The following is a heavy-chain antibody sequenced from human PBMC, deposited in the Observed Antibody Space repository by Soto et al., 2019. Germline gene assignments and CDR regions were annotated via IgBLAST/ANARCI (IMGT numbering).Heavy chain of an antibody. CDR3: ARGPFVEMATNRFDY. Sequence: GSVKVSCKASGYTFISYCISWVRQSPVQGLEWMGWISAYNGNTNYAQKFQGRVTITADKSTSTAYMELSSLRSEDTAVHYCARGPFVEMATNRFDYWGQGTLVTVSS. V-gene: IGHV1-18*04. J-gene: IGHJ4*02. CDR1: GYTFISYC. D-gene: IGHD5-12*01. CDR2: ISAYNGNT.